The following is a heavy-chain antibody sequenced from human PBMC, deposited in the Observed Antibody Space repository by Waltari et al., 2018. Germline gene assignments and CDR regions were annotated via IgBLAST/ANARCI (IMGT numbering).Heavy chain of an antibody. CDR2: IYYSGGT. V-gene: IGHV4-39*01. CDR1: GGSISSSSYY. D-gene: IGHD3-22*01. J-gene: IGHJ3*02. CDR3: ASAQTYYYDSSGYLNAFDI. Sequence: QLQLQESGPGLVKPSETLSLTCTVSGGSISSSSYYWGWIRQPPGQGLEWIGSIYYSGGTYYNPALKSRVTISVDTSKNQFSLKLSSVTAADTAVYYCASAQTYYYDSSGYLNAFDIWGQGTMVTVSS.